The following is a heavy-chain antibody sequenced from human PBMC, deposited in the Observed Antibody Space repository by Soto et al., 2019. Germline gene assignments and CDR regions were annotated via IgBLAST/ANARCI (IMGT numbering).Heavy chain of an antibody. V-gene: IGHV1-69*13. CDR3: ARGALTTLAYYYGMDV. D-gene: IGHD4-4*01. CDR1: GGTFSSYT. CDR2: IIPIFGTT. Sequence: GASVKVSCKASGGTFSSYTMSWVRQAPGQGLEWMGGIIPIFGTTTYAHKFQGRVTITADESTSTVYMELSSLRGEDTAVYYCARGALTTLAYYYGMDVWGQGTTVT. J-gene: IGHJ6*02.